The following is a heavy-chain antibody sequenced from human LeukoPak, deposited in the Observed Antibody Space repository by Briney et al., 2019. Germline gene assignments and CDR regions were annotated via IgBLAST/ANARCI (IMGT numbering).Heavy chain of an antibody. Sequence: GGSLRLSCAASGFTFDDYGTSWVRQGPGKGLEWVSGINWNGGNTGYADSVKGRFTIFRDNAKNSLYLEMDSLRVEDTALYYCARTSDGSWFDPWGQGTLVTVSS. J-gene: IGHJ5*02. CDR1: GFTFDDYG. V-gene: IGHV3-20*04. D-gene: IGHD2-15*01. CDR2: INWNGGNT. CDR3: ARTSDGSWFDP.